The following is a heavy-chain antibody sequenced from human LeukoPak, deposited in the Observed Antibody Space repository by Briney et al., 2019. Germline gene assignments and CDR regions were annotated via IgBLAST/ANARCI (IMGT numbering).Heavy chain of an antibody. CDR3: TRDQVVATILYYYYYMDV. Sequence: GGSLRLSRAPSLFTSGEYAMSCLCDTLGKGAEWVGFIRSSAYGGTTEYAASVKGRFTISRDDSKSIAYLQMNSLKTEDTAVYYCTRDQVVATILYYYYYMDVWGKGTTVTVSS. CDR2: IRSSAYGGTT. CDR1: LFTSGEYA. J-gene: IGHJ6*03. V-gene: IGHV3-49*03. D-gene: IGHD5-12*01.